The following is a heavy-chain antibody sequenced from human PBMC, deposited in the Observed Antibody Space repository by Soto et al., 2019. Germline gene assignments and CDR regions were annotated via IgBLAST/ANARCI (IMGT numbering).Heavy chain of an antibody. V-gene: IGHV1-2*04. CDR1: GYTFTGYY. J-gene: IGHJ4*02. Sequence: ASVKVSCKASGYTFTGYYMHWVRQAPGQGLEWMGWINPNSGGTNYAQKFQGWVTMTRDTSISTAYMELSRLRSDDTAVYYCARSVSEDQYYYDSSGYYYFDYWGQGTLVTVSS. CDR2: INPNSGGT. D-gene: IGHD3-22*01. CDR3: ARSVSEDQYYYDSSGYYYFDY.